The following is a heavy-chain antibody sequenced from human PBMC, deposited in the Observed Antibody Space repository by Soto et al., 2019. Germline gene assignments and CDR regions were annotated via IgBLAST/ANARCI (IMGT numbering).Heavy chain of an antibody. J-gene: IGHJ4*02. D-gene: IGHD3-22*01. V-gene: IGHV3-15*01. CDR2: IKSRSDGGTT. Sequence: PGGSLRLSCVASAITFSKAWMSWVRQAPGKGLEWVGRIKSRSDGGTTDYAAPVKGRFTISRDNSQNTLSLQMNSLRAEDTAVYYCAKTYYYDSSGYYFEKYYFGSWGQGTPVTVSS. CDR1: AITFSKAW. CDR3: AKTYYYDSSGYYFEKYYFGS.